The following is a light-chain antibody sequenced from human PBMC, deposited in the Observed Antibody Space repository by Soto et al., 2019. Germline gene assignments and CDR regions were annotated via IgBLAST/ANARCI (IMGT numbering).Light chain of an antibody. CDR3: AAWEDSLNGPV. CDR2: SSN. CDR1: SSNIGSNT. Sequence: QSMLTQPPSASVTPGQRVTISCSRSSSNIGSNTVNWYQQLPGTAPKLLIYSSNQRPSGVPVRFSGSKSGTSASLAISGLQSEDEADYYCAAWEDSLNGPVFGTGTKVTAL. V-gene: IGLV1-44*01. J-gene: IGLJ1*01.